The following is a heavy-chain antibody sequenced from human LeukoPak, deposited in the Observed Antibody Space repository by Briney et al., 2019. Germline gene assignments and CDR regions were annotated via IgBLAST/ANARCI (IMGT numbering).Heavy chain of an antibody. J-gene: IGHJ5*02. Sequence: PGGSLRLSCAASGFTFRDYYMSWIRQAPGKGLEWISYISMSGSVIQYSDSVKGRFTTSRDNARNSLYLQMNSLRAEDTAVYYCARGGWPRGWFDPWGLGTLVTVSS. CDR2: ISMSGSVI. CDR1: GFTFRDYY. CDR3: ARGGWPRGWFDP. V-gene: IGHV3-11*01. D-gene: IGHD6-19*01.